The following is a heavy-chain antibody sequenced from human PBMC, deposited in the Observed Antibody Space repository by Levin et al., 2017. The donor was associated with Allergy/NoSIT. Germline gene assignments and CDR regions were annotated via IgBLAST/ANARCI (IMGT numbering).Heavy chain of an antibody. CDR1: GFSFSNAW. J-gene: IGHJ4*02. CDR2: IKSKTDGGTA. D-gene: IGHD6-13*01. V-gene: IGHV3-15*01. CDR3: STAWLLHSSSWYGGY. Sequence: PGGSLRLSCAASGFSFSNAWMSWARQAPGKGLEWVGRIKSKTDGGTADYAAPVKGRFTISRDDSKNTLYLQMDSLKSEDTAVYDCSTAWLLHSSSWYGGYWGQGTLVTVSS.